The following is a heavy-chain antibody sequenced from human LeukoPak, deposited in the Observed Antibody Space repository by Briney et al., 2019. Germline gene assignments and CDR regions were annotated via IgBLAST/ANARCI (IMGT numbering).Heavy chain of an antibody. CDR3: ARDLGWELLRDWFDP. V-gene: IGHV1-18*01. D-gene: IGHD1-26*01. J-gene: IGHJ5*02. CDR2: ISVYNGNT. CDR1: GYTFMNYG. Sequence: GASVKVSCKASGYTFMNYGISWVRQAPGQGLEWMGWISVYNGNTNYAQNLQGRVTMTRDTSISTAYMELSRLRSDDTAVYYCARDLGWELLRDWFDPWGQGTLVTVSS.